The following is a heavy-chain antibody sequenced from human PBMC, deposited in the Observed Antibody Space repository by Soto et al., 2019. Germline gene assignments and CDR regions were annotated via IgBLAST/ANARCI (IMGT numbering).Heavy chain of an antibody. CDR3: AAISSGYYRHFDY. Sequence: AASVKVSCKASGATFTSSSVNWVRQARGQPPEWIGGVFVGSGQTNYVQKFQGRVASNRVMCTYTAYLELIRLRSDDTAVYYCAAISSGYYRHFDYWGQGTLVTVSS. D-gene: IGHD3-22*01. J-gene: IGHJ4*02. CDR1: GATFTSSS. V-gene: IGHV1-58*01. CDR2: VFVGSGQT.